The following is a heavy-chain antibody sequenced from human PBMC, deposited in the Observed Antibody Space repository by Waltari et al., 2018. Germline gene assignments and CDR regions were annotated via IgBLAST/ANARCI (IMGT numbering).Heavy chain of an antibody. D-gene: IGHD6-13*01. J-gene: IGHJ4*02. Sequence: QVQLQESGPGLVKPSKTLSLTCAVSGYSISSGYYWGWIRQPPGKGLEWIGSIYHSGSTYCIPSLKSRVTISVDTSKNQFSLKLSSVTAADTAVYYCARHGSSSGYYFDYWGQGTLVTVSS. V-gene: IGHV4-38-2*01. CDR3: ARHGSSSGYYFDY. CDR2: IYHSGST. CDR1: GYSISSGYY.